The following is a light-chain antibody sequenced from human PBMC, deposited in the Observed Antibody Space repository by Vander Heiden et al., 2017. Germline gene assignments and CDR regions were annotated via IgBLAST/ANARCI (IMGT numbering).Light chain of an antibody. J-gene: IGKJ1*01. Sequence: DIQMTHSPSTLSASVGDRVTITCRASQSISSWLAWYQQKPGKAPKVLIYDASSLESGVPSTFSGSGSGTEFTLNISSLQPDDFATYYCQQYNSYWTFGQGTKVEIK. CDR1: QSISSW. CDR3: QQYNSYWT. CDR2: DAS. V-gene: IGKV1-5*01.